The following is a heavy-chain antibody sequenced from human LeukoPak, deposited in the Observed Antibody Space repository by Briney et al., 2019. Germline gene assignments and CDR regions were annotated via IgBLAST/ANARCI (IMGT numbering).Heavy chain of an antibody. V-gene: IGHV3-21*01. CDR3: ARDIVGATNGDAFDI. CDR1: GFTLRSYV. D-gene: IGHD1-26*01. J-gene: IGHJ3*02. CDR2: ISSSSSYI. Sequence: GGSLRLSCVASGFTLRSYVMNWVRQTPGKGLEWVSSISSSSSYIYYADSVKGRFTISRDNAKNSLYLQMNSLRAEDTAVYYCARDIVGATNGDAFDIWGQGTMVTVSS.